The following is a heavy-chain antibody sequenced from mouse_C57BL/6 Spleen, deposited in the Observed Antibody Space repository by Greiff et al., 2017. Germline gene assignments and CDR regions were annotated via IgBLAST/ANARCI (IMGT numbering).Heavy chain of an antibody. CDR1: GFSLTSDG. CDR2: IWSDGST. CDR3: ARHDEVGYYDV. Sequence: VMLVESGPGLVAPSQSLSITCTVSGFSLTSDGVHWVRQPPGKGLEWLVVIWSDGSTTYNSALKSRMSIIKDNTKSQVYLKMNSLQTDDTAMYYCARHDEVGYYDVWGTGTTVTVSS. V-gene: IGHV2-6-1*01. J-gene: IGHJ1*03. D-gene: IGHD1-1*01.